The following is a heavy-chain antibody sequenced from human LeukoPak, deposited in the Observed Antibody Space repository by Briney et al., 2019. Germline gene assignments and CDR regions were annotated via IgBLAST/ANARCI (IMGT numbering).Heavy chain of an antibody. CDR1: GGTFSSYA. Sequence: GASVKVSCKASGGTFSSYAISWVRQAPGQGLEWMGIINPSGGSTSYAQKFQGRVTMTRDMSTSTVYMELSSLRSEDTAVYYCARGAGVDTGRPGYYFDYWGQGTLVTVSS. CDR2: INPSGGST. J-gene: IGHJ4*02. D-gene: IGHD5-18*01. V-gene: IGHV1-46*01. CDR3: ARGAGVDTGRPGYYFDY.